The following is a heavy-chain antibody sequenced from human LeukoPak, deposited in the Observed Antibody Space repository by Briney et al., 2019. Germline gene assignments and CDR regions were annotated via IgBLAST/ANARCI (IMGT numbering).Heavy chain of an antibody. V-gene: IGHV3-11*06. CDR3: ARLLFGPQYFDY. J-gene: IGHJ4*02. D-gene: IGHD2-15*01. CDR2: ISDDRTYT. Sequence: PGGSLRLSCAASGFTFSDYYMSWIRQAPGKGLEWVSHISDDRTYTNYADSVKGRFTISRDNAKNSLYLQMNSLRAEDTAVYCCARLLFGPQYFDYWGQGTLVTVSS. CDR1: GFTFSDYY.